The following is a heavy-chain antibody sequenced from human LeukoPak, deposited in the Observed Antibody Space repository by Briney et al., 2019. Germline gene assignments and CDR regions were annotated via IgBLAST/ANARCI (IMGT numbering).Heavy chain of an antibody. CDR3: AIGYCSGGSCYVFDY. J-gene: IGHJ4*02. CDR1: GYTFTSYA. Sequence: ASVKVSCKASGYTFTSYAMHWVRQAPGQRLEWMGWINACNGNTKYSQKFQGRVTITRDTSASTAYMELSSLRSEDTAVYYFAIGYCSGGSCYVFDYWGQGTLVSVSS. CDR2: INACNGNT. V-gene: IGHV1-3*01. D-gene: IGHD2-15*01.